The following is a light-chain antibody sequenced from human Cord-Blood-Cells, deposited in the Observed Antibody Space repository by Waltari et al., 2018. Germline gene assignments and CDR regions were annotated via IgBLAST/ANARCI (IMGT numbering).Light chain of an antibody. CDR3: MQALQTPPT. Sequence: DIVMTQSPLSLPVTPGEPASISCRSIQSLLHSNGYNSLDWYLQKPGQSPQLLSYVGSNRAYVVPDRFSGSGSGTDFTLKSSRVEAEDVGVYYCMQALQTPPTFGQGTRLEIK. CDR2: VGS. CDR1: QSLLHSNGYNS. J-gene: IGKJ5*01. V-gene: IGKV2-28*01.